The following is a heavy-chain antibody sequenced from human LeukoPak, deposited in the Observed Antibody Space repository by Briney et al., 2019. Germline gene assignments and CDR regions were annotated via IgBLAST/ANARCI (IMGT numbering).Heavy chain of an antibody. Sequence: PGGSLRLSCAASGLTVSSNFMSWVRQAPGKGLEWVANIKQDGSEKYYVDSVKGRFTISRDNAKNSLYLQMNSLRAEDTAVYYCARDHLYGAQLGVVDYFDYWGQGTLVTVSS. CDR3: ARDHLYGAQLGVVDYFDY. V-gene: IGHV3-7*01. D-gene: IGHD3-16*02. CDR2: IKQDGSEK. J-gene: IGHJ4*02. CDR1: GLTVSSNF.